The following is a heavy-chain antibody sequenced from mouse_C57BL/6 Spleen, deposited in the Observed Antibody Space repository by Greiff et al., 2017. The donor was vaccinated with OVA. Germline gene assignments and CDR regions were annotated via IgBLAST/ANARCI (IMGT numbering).Heavy chain of an antibody. CDR2: IHPNSGST. CDR1: GYTFTSYW. D-gene: IGHD2-3*01. V-gene: IGHV1-64*01. CDR3: ASYDGYYVYFDY. J-gene: IGHJ2*01. Sequence: QVQLKQPGAELVKPGASVKLSCKASGYTFTSYWMHWVKQRPGQGLEWIGMIHPNSGSTNYNEKFKSKATLTVDKSSSTAYMQLSSLTSEDSAVYYCASYDGYYVYFDYWGQGTTLTVSS.